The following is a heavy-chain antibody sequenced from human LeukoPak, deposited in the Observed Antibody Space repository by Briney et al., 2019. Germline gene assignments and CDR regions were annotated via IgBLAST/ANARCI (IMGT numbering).Heavy chain of an antibody. CDR2: ISGGGDGI. CDR1: GFTFSIYS. CDR3: ARYFGDPQGMDV. J-gene: IGHJ6*02. D-gene: IGHD3-10*01. V-gene: IGHV3-48*02. Sequence: GGSLRLSCATSGFTFSIYSMNWVRQAPGKGLEWISYISGGGDGIYYADSVKGRFTISRDNAKNSLCLQMNSLRDEDTAVYYCARYFGDPQGMDVWGQGTTVIVSS.